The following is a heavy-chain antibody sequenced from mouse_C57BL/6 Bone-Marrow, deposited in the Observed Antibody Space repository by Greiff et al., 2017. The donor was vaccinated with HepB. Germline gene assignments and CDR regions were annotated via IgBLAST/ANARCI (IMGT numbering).Heavy chain of an antibody. Sequence: EVQLQESGGDLVKPGGSLKLSCAASGFTFSSYGMSWVRQTPDKRLEWVATISSGGSYTYYPDSVKGRFTISRDNAKNTLYLQMSSLKSEDTAMYYCARQKVTAFAYWGQGTLVTVSA. D-gene: IGHD2-1*01. V-gene: IGHV5-6*01. J-gene: IGHJ3*01. CDR1: GFTFSSYG. CDR3: ARQKVTAFAY. CDR2: ISSGGSYT.